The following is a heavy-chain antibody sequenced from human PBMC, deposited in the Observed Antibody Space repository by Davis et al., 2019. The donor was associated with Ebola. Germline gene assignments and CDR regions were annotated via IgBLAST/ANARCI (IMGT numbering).Heavy chain of an antibody. CDR1: GFTFDDYA. Sequence: GGSLRLSCAASGFTFDDYAMHWVRQAPGKGLEWVSLISGDGGSTYYADSVKGRFTISRDNSKNSLYLQMNSLRTEDTALYYCAKVRRQLVWGYYFDYWGQGTLVTVSS. D-gene: IGHD6-6*01. CDR2: ISGDGGST. CDR3: AKVRRQLVWGYYFDY. V-gene: IGHV3-43*02. J-gene: IGHJ4*02.